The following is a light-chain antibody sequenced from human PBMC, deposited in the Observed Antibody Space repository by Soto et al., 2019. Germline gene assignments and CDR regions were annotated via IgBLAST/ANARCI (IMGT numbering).Light chain of an antibody. V-gene: IGKV3-15*01. J-gene: IGKJ3*01. Sequence: EIVMTQSPATLSVSPGERATLSYRASHNVTSNLAWYQQKPGQAPRLLIYGASTRATGIPARFSGSGSGTEFTLTISSLQSEDFAVYYCQQYNNWPFTFGPGTKVDIK. CDR3: QQYNNWPFT. CDR2: GAS. CDR1: HNVTSN.